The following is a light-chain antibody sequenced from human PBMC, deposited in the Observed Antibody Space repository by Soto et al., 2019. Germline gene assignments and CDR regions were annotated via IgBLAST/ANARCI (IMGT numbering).Light chain of an antibody. Sequence: QSVLTQPASVSGFPGQSITISCTGTNSDLSSYEHFSWYQQHPGKAPKLLIYDVTDRPSGISSRFSGSKSANTSSLTISGLQTEDEADYHCSSVAASGTWVFGGGTKLTVL. CDR2: DVT. V-gene: IGLV2-14*03. CDR1: NSDLSSYEH. J-gene: IGLJ3*02. CDR3: SSVAASGTWV.